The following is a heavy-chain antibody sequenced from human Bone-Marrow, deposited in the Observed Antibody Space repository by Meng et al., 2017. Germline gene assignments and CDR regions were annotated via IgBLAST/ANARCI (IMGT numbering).Heavy chain of an antibody. CDR2: ISSSSSYI. CDR1: GFTFDDYG. CDR3: ARDLVGWLVRYDAFDI. V-gene: IGHV3-21*01. J-gene: IGHJ3*02. Sequence: GESLKISCAASGFTFDDYGMSWVRQAPGKGLEWVSSISSSSSYIYYADSVKGRFTISRDNAKNSLYLQMNSLRAEDTAVYYCARDLVGWLVRYDAFDIWGQGTMVTVSS. D-gene: IGHD6-19*01.